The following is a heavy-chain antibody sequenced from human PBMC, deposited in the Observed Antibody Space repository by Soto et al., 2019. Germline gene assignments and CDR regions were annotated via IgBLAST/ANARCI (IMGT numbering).Heavy chain of an antibody. V-gene: IGHV1-18*01. CDR1: GYTFTSYG. J-gene: IGHJ2*01. CDR2: ISGYNGNT. D-gene: IGHD2-2*01. Sequence: QVQLVQSGAEVKKPGASVKVSCKASGYTFTSYGICWVRQAPGQGFEWMGWISGYNGNTNYAQNLQGRVTMTTDTSTSTVYMALRRLRSDGTAVYYCARRFISTRCLDLWGRGTLVIVSS. CDR3: ARRFISTRCLDL.